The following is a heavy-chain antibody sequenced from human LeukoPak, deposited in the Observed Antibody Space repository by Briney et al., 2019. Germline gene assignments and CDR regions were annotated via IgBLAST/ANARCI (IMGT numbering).Heavy chain of an antibody. CDR1: GFTFSSYA. D-gene: IGHD1-26*01. CDR2: ISGSGGST. Sequence: GGSLRLSCAASGFTFSSYAMSWVRQAPGKGLEWVSAISGSGGSTYYADSVKGRFTISRDNSKNTLYLQMNSLRAEDTAVCYCAIPFLGSYYYYGMDVWGQGTTVTVSS. J-gene: IGHJ6*02. V-gene: IGHV3-23*01. CDR3: AIPFLGSYYYYGMDV.